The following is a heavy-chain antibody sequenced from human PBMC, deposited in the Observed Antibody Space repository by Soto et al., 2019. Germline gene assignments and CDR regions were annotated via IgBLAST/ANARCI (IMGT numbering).Heavy chain of an antibody. Sequence: QVQLVESGGDLVKPGGSLRLSCAASGFTFSDYHMSWIRQAPGKGLEWVSYINTNGRTTNYADSVKGRFTISRDHAKNTLYLQMNSLRDEDTAVYYCARGHYGLDVWGQGTTVTVSS. CDR3: ARGHYGLDV. V-gene: IGHV3-11*01. CDR1: GFTFSDYH. J-gene: IGHJ6*02. CDR2: INTNGRTT.